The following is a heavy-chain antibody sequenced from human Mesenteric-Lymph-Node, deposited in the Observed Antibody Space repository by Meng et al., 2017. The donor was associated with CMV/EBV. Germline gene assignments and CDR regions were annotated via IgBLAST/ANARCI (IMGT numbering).Heavy chain of an antibody. CDR2: IYYSGSP. V-gene: IGHV4-39*07. CDR1: GGSISSSSYY. D-gene: IGHD3-9*01. CDR3: ARDGYYDILTGAPSPYYYYGMDV. J-gene: IGHJ6*02. Sequence: GSLRLSCTVSGGSISSSSYYWGWIRQPPGKGLEWIGSIYYSGSPYYNPSLKSRVTISVVTPKNQFSLKLSSVTAADTAVYYCARDGYYDILTGAPSPYYYYGMDVWGQGTTVTVSS.